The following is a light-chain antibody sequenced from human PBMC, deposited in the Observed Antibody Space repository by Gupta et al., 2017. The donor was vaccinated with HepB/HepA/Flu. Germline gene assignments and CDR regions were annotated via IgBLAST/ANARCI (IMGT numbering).Light chain of an antibody. CDR2: DVS. J-gene: IGLJ1*01. Sequence: QSALTQPASVSGSPVQSITISCTGSSSDVGGYNWVSWYQQHPGKAHKVLIYDVSERPSGVSDRFSGSRSGNTASLDISGLKAEEEADYYCSSYSKNTIYVFGTGTKVTVL. V-gene: IGLV2-14*03. CDR1: SSDVGGYNW. CDR3: SSYSKNTIYV.